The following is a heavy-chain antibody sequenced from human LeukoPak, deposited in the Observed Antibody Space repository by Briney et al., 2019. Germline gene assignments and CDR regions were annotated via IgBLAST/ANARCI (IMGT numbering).Heavy chain of an antibody. CDR1: EFTFSSYS. CDR3: ARVRDIVATASGLDV. D-gene: IGHD5-12*01. CDR2: ISSSSSYI. Sequence: GGSLRLSCAASEFTFSSYSMNWVRQAPGKGLEWVSSISSSSSYIYYADSVKGRFTISRDNAKNSLYLQMNSLRAEDTAVYYCARVRDIVATASGLDVWGKGTTVTVSS. V-gene: IGHV3-21*01. J-gene: IGHJ6*04.